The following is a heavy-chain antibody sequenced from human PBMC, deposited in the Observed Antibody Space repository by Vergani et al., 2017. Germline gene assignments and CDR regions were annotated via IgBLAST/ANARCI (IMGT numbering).Heavy chain of an antibody. CDR2: ISYDGSNK. D-gene: IGHD3-3*01. J-gene: IGHJ3*02. CDR3: AKVSSDFWSGQLSFDI. Sequence: QVQLVESGGGVVQPGRSLRLSCAASGFTFSSYGMHWVRQAPGKGLEWVAVISYDGSNKYYADSVKGRFTISRDNSKNTLYLQMNSLRAEDTAVYYCAKVSSDFWSGQLSFDIWGQGTMVTVSS. CDR1: GFTFSSYG. V-gene: IGHV3-30*18.